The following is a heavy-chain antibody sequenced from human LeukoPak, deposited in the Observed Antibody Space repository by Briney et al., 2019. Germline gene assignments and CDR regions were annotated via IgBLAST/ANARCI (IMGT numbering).Heavy chain of an antibody. D-gene: IGHD2-15*01. CDR2: ISSSSSYI. Sequence: PGGSLRLSCAASGFTFSFYTMNWVRQAPGKGLEWVSSISSSSSYIYYAASVKGRFTISRDNAKNSLYLQMNSLRAEDTAVYYCARDRYCSGGSCRDYWGQGTLVTVSS. J-gene: IGHJ4*02. V-gene: IGHV3-21*01. CDR3: ARDRYCSGGSCRDY. CDR1: GFTFSFYT.